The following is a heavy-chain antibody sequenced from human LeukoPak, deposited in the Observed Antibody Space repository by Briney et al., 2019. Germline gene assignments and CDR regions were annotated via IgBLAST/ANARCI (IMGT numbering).Heavy chain of an antibody. CDR3: ARDRTAAAGVYDAFDI. CDR1: GGSISSYY. J-gene: IGHJ3*02. Sequence: SETLSLTCTVSGGSISSYYWSWIRQPAGKGLEWIGRIYTSGSTNYNPSLKSRVTMSVDTSKNQFSLKLSSVTAADTAVYYCARDRTAAAGVYDAFDIWGQGTMVTVSS. V-gene: IGHV4-4*07. CDR2: IYTSGST. D-gene: IGHD6-13*01.